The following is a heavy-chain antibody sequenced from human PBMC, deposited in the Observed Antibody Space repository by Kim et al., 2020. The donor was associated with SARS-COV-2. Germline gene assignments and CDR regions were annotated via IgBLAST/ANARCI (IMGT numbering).Heavy chain of an antibody. CDR2: ISGSGSST. CDR1: GFTLRSYA. J-gene: IGHJ4*02. CDR3: VKVSHYYDSSGYSDHFDY. D-gene: IGHD3-22*01. V-gene: IGHV3-23*01. Sequence: GGSLRLSCAASGFTLRSYAMNWVRQAPGKGLEWVSGISGSGSSTDYADSVKGRVTISRDNSKNTLYLQMNSLRAEDTAVYYCVKVSHYYDSSGYSDHFDYWGQGTLVTVSS.